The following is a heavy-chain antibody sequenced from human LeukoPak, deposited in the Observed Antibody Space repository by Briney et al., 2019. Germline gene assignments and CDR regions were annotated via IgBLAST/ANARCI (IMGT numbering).Heavy chain of an antibody. Sequence: GRSLRLSCAASGFTFSSYSMNWVRQAPGKGLEWVSHITTSGTAMFYADSVKGRFTISRDNAKNSLYLQMNSLRDEDTAVYYCASSGSYRFDYWGQGTLVTVSS. D-gene: IGHD1-26*01. CDR1: GFTFSSYS. J-gene: IGHJ4*02. CDR2: ITTSGTAM. CDR3: ASSGSYRFDY. V-gene: IGHV3-48*02.